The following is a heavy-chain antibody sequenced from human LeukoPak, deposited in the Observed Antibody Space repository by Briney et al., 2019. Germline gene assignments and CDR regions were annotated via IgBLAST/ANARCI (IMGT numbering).Heavy chain of an antibody. D-gene: IGHD1-20*01. CDR2: ISAYNGNT. J-gene: IGHJ4*02. CDR3: ARDAGVNWSPTHFDY. V-gene: IGHV1-18*01. CDR1: GYTFTSYG. Sequence: ASVKVSCKASGYTFTSYGISWVRQAPGQGLEWMGWISAYNGNTNYAQKLQGRVTMTTDTSTSTAYMELRSLRSDDTAVYYCARDAGVNWSPTHFDYWGQGTLVTVSS.